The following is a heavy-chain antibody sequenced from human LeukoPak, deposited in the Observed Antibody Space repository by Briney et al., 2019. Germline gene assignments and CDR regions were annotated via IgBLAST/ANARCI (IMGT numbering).Heavy chain of an antibody. Sequence: GGSLRLSCAASGFTFSSNWMHWVRQAPGKGLVWVAHIDGDGSRTTYADSVKGRFTISRDNAENTLYLQVHSLRPEDTALYYCARDQGYSLDSRGQGTLVTVSS. CDR3: ARDQGYSLDS. J-gene: IGHJ4*02. CDR1: GFTFSSNW. V-gene: IGHV3-74*01. CDR2: IDGDGSRT. D-gene: IGHD5-12*01.